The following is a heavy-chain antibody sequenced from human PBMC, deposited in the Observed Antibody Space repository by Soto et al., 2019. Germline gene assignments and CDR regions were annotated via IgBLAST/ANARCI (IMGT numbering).Heavy chain of an antibody. D-gene: IGHD6-19*01. Sequence: EVQLVESGGGLVQPGGSLSLSCAASGFTFSAYWMHWVRQGPGKGLVWVSRISGDGTISDYADSVKGRFTVSRDNARNTLYLQMDGLSPEDAAIYYCVRGGGGSDRWGYWGPGILVTVSS. V-gene: IGHV3-74*02. CDR2: ISGDGTIS. J-gene: IGHJ4*02. CDR3: VRGGGGSDRWGY. CDR1: GFTFSAYW.